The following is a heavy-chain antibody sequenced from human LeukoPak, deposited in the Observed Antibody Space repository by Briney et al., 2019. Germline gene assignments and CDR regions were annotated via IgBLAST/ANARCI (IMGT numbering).Heavy chain of an antibody. D-gene: IGHD2-2*01. CDR1: GYTFTSYG. Sequence: SVKVSCKASGYTFTSYGISWVRQAPGQGLEWMGRIIPIFGTANYAQKFQGRVTITTDESTSTAYMELSSLRSEDTAVYYCARGGIVVVPAAMWVALDYWGQGTLVTVSS. CDR2: IIPIFGTA. CDR3: ARGGIVVVPAAMWVALDY. V-gene: IGHV1-69*05. J-gene: IGHJ4*02.